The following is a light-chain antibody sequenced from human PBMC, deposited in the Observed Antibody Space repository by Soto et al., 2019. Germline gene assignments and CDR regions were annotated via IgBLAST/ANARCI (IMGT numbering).Light chain of an antibody. J-gene: IGKJ1*01. V-gene: IGKV1-33*01. CDR2: DAS. Sequence: DIQMTHSPSSLSASVGDSVTITCQASQDINNYLNWYQQKPGNAPKLLIYDASNLETGVPSRFSGSGSGTDFTFTSGSLQPEDIATYYCQQYEDIPWTFGHGTKVQIK. CDR1: QDINNY. CDR3: QQYEDIPWT.